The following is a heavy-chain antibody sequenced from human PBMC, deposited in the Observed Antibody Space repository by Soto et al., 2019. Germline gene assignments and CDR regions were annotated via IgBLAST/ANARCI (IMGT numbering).Heavy chain of an antibody. CDR3: ARVSSSGWQLRNYYYSGMDV. V-gene: IGHV6-1*01. Sequence: SQTLSLTCAISGDSVSSNSAAWNWIRQSPSRGLEWLGRTYYRSKWYNDYAVSVKSRITINPDTSKNQFSLQLNSVTPEDTAVYYCARVSSSGWQLRNYYYSGMDVWGQGTTVTVSS. J-gene: IGHJ6*02. CDR2: TYYRSKWYN. CDR1: GDSVSSNSAA. D-gene: IGHD6-19*01.